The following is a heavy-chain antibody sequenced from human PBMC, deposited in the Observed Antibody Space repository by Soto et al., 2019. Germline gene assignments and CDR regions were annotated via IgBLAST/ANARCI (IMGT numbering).Heavy chain of an antibody. CDR1: GFPFTTLW. V-gene: IGHV3-7*01. Sequence: EGQLVESGGGLVQPGGSLRLSCAASGFPFTTLWMSWVRQSPGKGLERVASIKEDGSEKNYVDSVKGRFTISRDNAKNPLFLQMNSMRDEDTAVYYCARGGWYSGIWGRGTLVIVSS. CDR2: IKEDGSEK. J-gene: IGHJ2*01. CDR3: ARGGWYSGI.